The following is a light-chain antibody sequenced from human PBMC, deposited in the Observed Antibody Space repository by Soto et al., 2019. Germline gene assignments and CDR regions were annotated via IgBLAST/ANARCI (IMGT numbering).Light chain of an antibody. CDR3: SSYTSSSTQV. CDR2: EVS. CDR1: SSDVGGYNY. J-gene: IGLJ1*01. Sequence: QSALTQPASVSGSPGQSITISCTGTSSDVGGYNYVSWYPQHPGKAPKLMIFEVSNRPSGVSNRFSGSKSGNTASLTISGLQAEYEADYYCSSYTSSSTQVFGTGTKVTVL. V-gene: IGLV2-14*01.